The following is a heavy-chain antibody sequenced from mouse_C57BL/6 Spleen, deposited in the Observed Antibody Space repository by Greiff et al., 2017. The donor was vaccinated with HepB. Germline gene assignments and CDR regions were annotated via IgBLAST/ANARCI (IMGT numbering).Heavy chain of an antibody. CDR2: IDPEDGDT. CDR1: GFNIKDYY. D-gene: IGHD3-2*02. J-gene: IGHJ3*01. Sequence: DVQLQESGAELVRPGASVKSSCTASGFNIKDYYMHWVKQRPEQGLEWIGRIDPEDGDTEYAPKFQGKATMTADTSSNTAYLQLSSLTSEDTAVYYCTTEGSGPPFAYWGQGTLVTVSA. CDR3: TTEGSGPPFAY. V-gene: IGHV14-1*01.